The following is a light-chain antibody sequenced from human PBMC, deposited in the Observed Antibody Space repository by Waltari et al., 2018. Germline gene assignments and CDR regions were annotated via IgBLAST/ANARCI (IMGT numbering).Light chain of an antibody. CDR3: CSYAGSKFYV. CDR1: SLDVGTYNL. CDR2: EVT. J-gene: IGLJ1*01. V-gene: IGLV2-23*02. Sequence: QSALTQPASVSGSPGQSITISCTGTSLDVGTYNLVSWYQQNPGKGPKLMIYEVTKRPSGVSNRFSGSKSGNTASLTISGLQAEDEAEYYCCSYAGSKFYVFGTGTKVTVL.